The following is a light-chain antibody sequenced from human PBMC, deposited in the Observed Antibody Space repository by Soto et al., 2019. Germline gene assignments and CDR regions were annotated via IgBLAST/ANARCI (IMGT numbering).Light chain of an antibody. V-gene: IGKV1-5*03. CDR2: KAS. CDR3: QQYSSYSWT. J-gene: IGKJ1*01. Sequence: DIQMTQSPSTLSASVGDRVTITCRASQIISNWLAWYQQKPGEAPKLLIDKASSLESGVPSRFSGGGSGTEFTLTISSHQPDDFATYFCQQYSSYSWTLGQGPMVEVK. CDR1: QIISNW.